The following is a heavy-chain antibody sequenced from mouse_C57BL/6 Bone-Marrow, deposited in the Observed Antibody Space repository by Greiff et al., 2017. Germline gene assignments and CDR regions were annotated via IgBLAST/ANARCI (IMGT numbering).Heavy chain of an antibody. J-gene: IGHJ3*01. D-gene: IGHD2-3*01. CDR1: GYTFTDYY. CDR2: INPNNGGT. CDR3: AREDDCYLWFAY. V-gene: IGHV1-26*01. Sequence: EVQLQQSGPELVKPGASVKISCKASGYTFTDYYMNWVKQSHGQSLEWIGDINPNNGGTSYNQKFKGKATLTVDKSSSTAYMDLRSLTSEDSAVYYCAREDDCYLWFAYWGQGTLVTVSA.